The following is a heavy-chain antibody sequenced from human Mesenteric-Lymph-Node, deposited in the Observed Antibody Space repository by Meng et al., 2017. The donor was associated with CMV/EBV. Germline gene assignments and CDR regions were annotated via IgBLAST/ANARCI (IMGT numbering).Heavy chain of an antibody. CDR3: ARDRSYSGGAGY. D-gene: IGHD2-21*01. V-gene: IGHV3-53*01. CDR1: GFTFDDYA. CDR2: IYSGGST. J-gene: IGHJ4*02. Sequence: GGSLRLSCAASGFTFDDYAMHWVRQAPGKGLEWVSVIYSGGSTYYADSVKGRFTISRDNSKNTLYLQMNSLRAEDTAVYYCARDRSYSGGAGYWGQGTLVTVSS.